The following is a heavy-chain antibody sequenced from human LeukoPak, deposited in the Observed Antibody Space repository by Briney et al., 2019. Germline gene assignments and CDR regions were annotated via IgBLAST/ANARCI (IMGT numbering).Heavy chain of an antibody. V-gene: IGHV1-69*06. CDR1: GGTFSNYA. D-gene: IGHD6-13*01. CDR3: AKGHGSSWSFIDY. CDR2: IIPIFDTP. J-gene: IGHJ4*02. Sequence: GASVKVSCKASGGTFSNYAISWVRQAPGQGLEWMGGIIPIFDTPNFAQKFQGRVTITADKSTSSAYMELSRLRSEDTAVYYCAKGHGSSWSFIDYWGQGTLVTVSS.